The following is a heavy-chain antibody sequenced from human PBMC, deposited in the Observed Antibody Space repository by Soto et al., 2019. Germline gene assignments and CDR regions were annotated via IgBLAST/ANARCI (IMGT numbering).Heavy chain of an antibody. CDR2: MHHTQGT. V-gene: IGHV4-59*01. J-gene: IGHJ5*02. D-gene: IGHD3-9*01. Sequence: SETLSLACIVSGASISSYYWTWIRQPPGGGLEWIGYMHHTQGTNDNPSLRGRVHMSIDTSMNQFSLRLTSVTAADTAVYYCARVPFVGYFDWLDPWGHGTLVTVSS. CDR3: ARVPFVGYFDWLDP. CDR1: GASISSYY.